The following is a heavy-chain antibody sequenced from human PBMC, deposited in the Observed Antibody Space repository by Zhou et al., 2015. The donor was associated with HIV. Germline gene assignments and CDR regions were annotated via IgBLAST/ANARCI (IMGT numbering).Heavy chain of an antibody. CDR1: GGTFSSYA. Sequence: QVQLVQSGAEVKKPGSSVKVSCKASGGTFSSYAISWVRQAPGQGLEWMGGIIPIFGTANYAQKFQGRVTITADRSTNTAYMELRSLTSEDTAVYYCARDRGAARPDWRYFDLWGRGTLVTVSS. D-gene: IGHD6-6*01. CDR3: ARDRGAARPDWRYFDL. J-gene: IGHJ2*01. V-gene: IGHV1-69*06. CDR2: IIPIFGTA.